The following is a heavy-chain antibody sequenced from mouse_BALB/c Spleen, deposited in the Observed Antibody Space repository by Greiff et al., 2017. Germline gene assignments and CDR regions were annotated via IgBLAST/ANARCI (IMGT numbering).Heavy chain of an antibody. CDR1: GYTFTSYY. CDR3: AREGAANFDY. J-gene: IGHJ2*01. CDR2: IYPGNVNT. Sequence: QVQLQQSGPELVKPGASVRISCKASGYTFTSYYIHWVKQRPGQGLEWIGWIYPGNVNTKYNEKFKGKATLTADKSSSTAYMQLSSLTSEDSAVYFCAREGAANFDYWGQGTTLTVSS. V-gene: IGHV1S56*01.